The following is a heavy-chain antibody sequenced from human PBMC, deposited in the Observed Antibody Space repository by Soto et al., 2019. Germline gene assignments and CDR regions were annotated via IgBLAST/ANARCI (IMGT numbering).Heavy chain of an antibody. D-gene: IGHD3-10*01. CDR2: IYYTGSS. J-gene: IGHJ6*02. CDR1: GTSTSSGAFY. Sequence: QVQLQESGPGLVKPSQTLSLTCTVSGTSTSSGAFYWNWIRQHPGKGLEWIGDIYYTGSSNYNPSLKNRVTISLDTSKNQFSLKLSAMTAADTAVYYCARLVRGVTMKQYHGMDVWGPGTTVNVSS. V-gene: IGHV4-31*03. CDR3: ARLVRGVTMKQYHGMDV.